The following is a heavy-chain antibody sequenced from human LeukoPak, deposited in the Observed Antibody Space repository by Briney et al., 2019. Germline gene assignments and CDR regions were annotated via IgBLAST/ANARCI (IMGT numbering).Heavy chain of an antibody. Sequence: ASVKVSCKVSGYTLTELSMHWVRQAPGKGLEWMGGFDPEDSEIIYAQKFQGRVTMTEDTSTDTAYMELSSLRSEDTAVYYCATQKTPRRSLNWYFDLWGRGTLVTVSS. D-gene: IGHD2-15*01. V-gene: IGHV1-24*01. CDR1: GYTLTELS. CDR2: FDPEDSEI. CDR3: ATQKTPRRSLNWYFDL. J-gene: IGHJ2*01.